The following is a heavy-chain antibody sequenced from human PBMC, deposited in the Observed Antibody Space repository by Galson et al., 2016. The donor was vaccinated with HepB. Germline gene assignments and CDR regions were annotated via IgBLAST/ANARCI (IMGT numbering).Heavy chain of an antibody. V-gene: IGHV3-30-3*01. CDR2: ISHDGSNK. CDR3: ARDQWASGMDV. J-gene: IGHJ6*02. D-gene: IGHD1-26*01. CDR1: GSTFSTYA. Sequence: LRLSCAVSGSTFSTYAMHWVRQSPGKGLEWVAVISHDGSNKFYADSVKGRFTISRDSSKNTLFLQMNSLRAEDTAIFYCARDQWASGMDVWGQGTTVTVS.